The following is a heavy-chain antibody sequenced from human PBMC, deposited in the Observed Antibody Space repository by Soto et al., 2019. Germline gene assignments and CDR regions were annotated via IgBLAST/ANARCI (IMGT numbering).Heavy chain of an antibody. Sequence: PGGSLRLSCAASGFTFSSYAMSWVRQAPGKGLQWVSTINTGGGSAFYPDSVKGRFTISRDNSRNTLFLQMNSLIAEDTAIYFCAKVFKGGNSAPNYALDVWGQGTTVTVSS. CDR2: INTGGGSA. V-gene: IGHV3-23*01. J-gene: IGHJ6*02. CDR3: AKVFKGGNSAPNYALDV. CDR1: GFTFSSYA. D-gene: IGHD2-21*02.